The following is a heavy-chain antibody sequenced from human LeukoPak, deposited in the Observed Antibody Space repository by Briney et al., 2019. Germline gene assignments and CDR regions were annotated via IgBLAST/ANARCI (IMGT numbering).Heavy chain of an antibody. J-gene: IGHJ4*02. D-gene: IGHD4-17*01. CDR1: GYTFAGYY. V-gene: IGHV1-2*02. Sequence: ASVKVSCKASGYTFAGYYMHWVRQAPGQGLEWMGWINPNSGGTNYAQKFQGRVTMPRDTSISTAYMELSRLRSDDTAVYYCARDRVRTTALIDHWGQGTLVTVSS. CDR2: INPNSGGT. CDR3: ARDRVRTTALIDH.